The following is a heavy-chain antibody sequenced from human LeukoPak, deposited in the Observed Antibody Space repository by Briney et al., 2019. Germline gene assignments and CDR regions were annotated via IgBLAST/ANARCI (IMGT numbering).Heavy chain of an antibody. CDR1: GGSISSYY. V-gene: IGHV4-59*01. CDR2: IYYSGST. Sequence: PSETLSLTCTVSGGSISSYYWSWIRQPPGKGLKWIGYIYYSGSTNYNPSLKSRVTISVDTSKNQFSLKLSSVTAADTAVYYCARERDGYRYSFDYWGQGTLVTVSS. CDR3: ARERDGYRYSFDY. J-gene: IGHJ4*02. D-gene: IGHD5-24*01.